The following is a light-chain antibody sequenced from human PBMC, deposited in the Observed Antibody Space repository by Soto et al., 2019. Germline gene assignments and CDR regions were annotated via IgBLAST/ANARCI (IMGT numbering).Light chain of an antibody. CDR3: CSYAGSSTYV. CDR2: EGS. CDR1: SSDVGSYNL. V-gene: IGLV2-23*01. J-gene: IGLJ1*01. Sequence: LTQPASVSWSPGQSITISCTGTSSDVGSYNLVSWYQQHPGKAPKLMIYEGSKRPSGVSNRFSCSKSGNTASLTISGLHAEDEADYYCCSYAGSSTYVFGTGTKVTVL.